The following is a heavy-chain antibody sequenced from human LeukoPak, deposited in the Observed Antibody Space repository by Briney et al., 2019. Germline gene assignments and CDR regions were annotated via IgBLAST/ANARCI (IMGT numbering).Heavy chain of an antibody. CDR1: GFTFSSYA. Sequence: GGSLRLSCAASGFTFSSYAMSWVRQAPGKGLEWVSAISGSGGSTYYADSVKGRFTISRDNSKNTLYLQMNSLRAEDTAVYYCAKCPTTTVVTPTGPDYRGQGTLVTVSS. CDR3: AKCPTTTVVTPTGPDY. J-gene: IGHJ4*02. CDR2: ISGSGGST. D-gene: IGHD4-17*01. V-gene: IGHV3-23*01.